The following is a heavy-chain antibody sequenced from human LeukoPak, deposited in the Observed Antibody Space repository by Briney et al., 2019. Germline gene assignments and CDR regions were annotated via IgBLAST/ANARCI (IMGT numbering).Heavy chain of an antibody. D-gene: IGHD3-3*01. CDR2: IYPGDSDT. CDR1: GYTFSSYW. V-gene: IGHV5-51*01. CDR3: ARQNDFRLDY. Sequence: GESLRISCKGSGYTFSSYWIGWVRQMPGKGLEWMGIIYPGDSDTRYSPSLQGQVTISVDTSIGTAYLQWSSLKASDTAIYYCARQNDFRLDYWGTGTTVTVSS. J-gene: IGHJ6*04.